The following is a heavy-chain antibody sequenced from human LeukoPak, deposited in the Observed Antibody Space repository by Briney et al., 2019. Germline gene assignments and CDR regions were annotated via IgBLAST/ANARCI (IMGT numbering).Heavy chain of an antibody. CDR3: ARDLSYYYSSDY. CDR1: GFTFSSHA. Sequence: PGGSLRLSCAASGFTFSSHAMPWVRQAPGKGLEWVTFISYDASTKYYADSVKGRFTISRDNSKNTLYLQMNSLRPEDTALYYCARDLSYYYSSDYWGQGTLVTVSS. CDR2: ISYDASTK. D-gene: IGHD3-10*01. V-gene: IGHV3-30-3*01. J-gene: IGHJ4*02.